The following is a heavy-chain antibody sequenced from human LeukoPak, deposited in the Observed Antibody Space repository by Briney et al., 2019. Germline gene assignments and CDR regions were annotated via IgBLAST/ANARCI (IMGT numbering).Heavy chain of an antibody. CDR3: ARGTEWEPLSFDI. CDR2: IYYSGST. J-gene: IGHJ3*02. Sequence: PSETLSLTCTVSSDSISSSSYYWGWIRQPPGKGLEWIGTIYYSGSTYYNPSLKSRVTISVDTSKNQFSLKLSSVTAADTAVYYCARGTEWEPLSFDIWGQGTMVTVSS. CDR1: SDSISSSSYY. V-gene: IGHV4-39*07. D-gene: IGHD1-26*01.